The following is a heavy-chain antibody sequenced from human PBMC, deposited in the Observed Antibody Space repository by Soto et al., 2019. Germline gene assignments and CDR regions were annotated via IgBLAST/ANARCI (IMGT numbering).Heavy chain of an antibody. Sequence: GESLKISCKGSGYSFTSNWIGWVRQMPGKGLEWMGIIYPGDSDTRYSPAFQGQVTISADKSISTAYLQWSSLKASDTAMYYCARPLSPYYYYYGMDVWGQGTTVTVSS. J-gene: IGHJ6*02. V-gene: IGHV5-51*01. CDR3: ARPLSPYYYYYGMDV. CDR1: GYSFTSNW. CDR2: IYPGDSDT.